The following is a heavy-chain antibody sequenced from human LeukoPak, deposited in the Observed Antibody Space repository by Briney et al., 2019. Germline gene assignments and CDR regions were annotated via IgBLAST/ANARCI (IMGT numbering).Heavy chain of an antibody. CDR3: ARSTGYSSGWYVTMDWFDP. D-gene: IGHD6-19*01. CDR1: GGSISSYY. V-gene: IGHV4-59*01. CDR2: IYYSGST. J-gene: IGHJ5*02. Sequence: SETLSLTCTVSGGSISSYYWSWVRQPPGKGLEWIGYIYYSGSTNYNPSLKSRVTISLDTSKNQFSLKLSSVTAADTAVYYCARSTGYSSGWYVTMDWFDPWGQGTLVTVSS.